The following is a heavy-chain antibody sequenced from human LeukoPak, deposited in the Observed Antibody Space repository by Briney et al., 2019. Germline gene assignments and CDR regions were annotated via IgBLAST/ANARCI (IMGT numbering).Heavy chain of an antibody. CDR3: ARDHSWGRDY. CDR1: GYTFTGHY. CDR2: IHPGRGDT. Sequence: ASVKVSCKALGYTFTGHYFHWLRQAPGQGLEWMGWIHPGRGDTNYAQKFQGRVSLTRDTSISTAYMELSRLTSDDTAVYYCARDHSWGRDYGGRGTLVSVSS. V-gene: IGHV1-2*02. J-gene: IGHJ4*02. D-gene: IGHD7-27*01.